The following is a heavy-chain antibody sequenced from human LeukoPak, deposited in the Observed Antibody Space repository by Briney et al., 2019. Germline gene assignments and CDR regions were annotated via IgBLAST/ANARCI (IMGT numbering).Heavy chain of an antibody. CDR3: ARHSGDRLYYETDGPSIRPFDY. V-gene: IGHV4-39*01. J-gene: IGHJ4*02. CDR2: VYYSGST. D-gene: IGHD3-22*01. Sequence: SETLSLTCTVSGDSVRSTNNYWGWIRQPPGKGLEWIGSVYYSGSTFYNPSLKSRITISVDTSKNQFSLKLRSVTAADTAVYYCARHSGDRLYYETDGPSIRPFDYWDKGTLVTVSS. CDR1: GDSVRSTNNY.